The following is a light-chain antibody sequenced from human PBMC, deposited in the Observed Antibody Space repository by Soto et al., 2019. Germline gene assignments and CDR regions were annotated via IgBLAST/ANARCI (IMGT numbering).Light chain of an antibody. J-gene: IGLJ1*01. CDR1: SSDVGGYNS. CDR3: SSYTSSNTHV. V-gene: IGLV2-14*01. Sequence: QSVLTQPASVSGSPGQSITISCTGTSSDVGGYNSVSWYQQHPGKAPKLMIYEVSNRPSGVSNRFTGSKSGDTASLTISGLQAGDQAAYYCSSYTSSNTHVFGTGTKLTVL. CDR2: EVS.